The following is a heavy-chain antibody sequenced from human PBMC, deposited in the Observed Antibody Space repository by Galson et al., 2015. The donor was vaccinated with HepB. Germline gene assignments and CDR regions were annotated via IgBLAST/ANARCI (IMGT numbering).Heavy chain of an antibody. Sequence: QSGAEVKKPGASVKVSCTASGYTFTSYGISWVRQAPEQGLEWMGWISAYNGNTNYAQKLQGRVTMTTDTSTSTAYMELRSLRSDDTAVYYCARDKLSSGYYTPGLYWGQGTLVTVSS. V-gene: IGHV1-18*04. CDR2: ISAYNGNT. CDR1: GYTFTSYG. CDR3: ARDKLSSGYYTPGLY. J-gene: IGHJ4*02. D-gene: IGHD3-22*01.